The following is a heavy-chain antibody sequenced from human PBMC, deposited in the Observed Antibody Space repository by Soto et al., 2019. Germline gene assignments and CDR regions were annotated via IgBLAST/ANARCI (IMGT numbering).Heavy chain of an antibody. V-gene: IGHV1-2*02. CDR1: GYTSTDYY. CDR3: ARGDVRVVASFDP. D-gene: IGHD2-15*01. Sequence: ASVKVSCKASGYTSTDYYIHWVRQAPGQGLEWMGWINPNSGGTNYAQKFQGRVTMTRDTSISTAYMELSRLISDDTAVYYCARGDVRVVASFDPWGQGALVTVSS. CDR2: INPNSGGT. J-gene: IGHJ5*02.